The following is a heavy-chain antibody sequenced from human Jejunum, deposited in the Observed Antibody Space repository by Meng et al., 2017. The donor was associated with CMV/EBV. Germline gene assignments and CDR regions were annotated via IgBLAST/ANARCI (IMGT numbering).Heavy chain of an antibody. D-gene: IGHD6-19*01. Sequence: QGQQMQSGGELKKPWASVMFSCRASGYTFTHHGISWIRQAPGQGLEWLGWISCYNGGTIYAQKVQGRFTMTMDKSASTAYMDLRSLRSDDTAIYYCARDPSNTSGRYAYFDSWGQGTLVTVSS. V-gene: IGHV1-18*01. CDR1: GYTFTHHG. CDR2: ISCYNGGT. J-gene: IGHJ4*02. CDR3: ARDPSNTSGRYAYFDS.